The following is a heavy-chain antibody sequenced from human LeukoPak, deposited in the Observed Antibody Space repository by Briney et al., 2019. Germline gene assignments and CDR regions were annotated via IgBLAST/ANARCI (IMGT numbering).Heavy chain of an antibody. CDR3: ARGGATITGHAFDI. Sequence: GGSLRLSCAASGFTFSSYAMHWVRQAPGKGLEYVSAISSNGGSTYYANSVKGRFTISRDNSKNTLYLQMGSLRAEDMAVYYCARGGATITGHAFDIWGQGTMVTVSS. V-gene: IGHV3-64*01. CDR1: GFTFSSYA. CDR2: ISSNGGST. J-gene: IGHJ3*02. D-gene: IGHD1-26*01.